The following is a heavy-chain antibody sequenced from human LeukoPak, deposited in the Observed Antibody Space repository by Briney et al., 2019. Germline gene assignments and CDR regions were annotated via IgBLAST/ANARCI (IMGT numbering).Heavy chain of an antibody. CDR3: ARLTMVRGVTNAFDI. V-gene: IGHV5-51*01. D-gene: IGHD3-10*01. CDR1: RYSFTSYW. Sequence: GGSLKISCKGSRYSFTSYWISWVRPMPGKGLEWIGVIYPGDSETRYSPSFQGQVTISADKSISTAYLQWSSLKASDTAMYYCARLTMVRGVTNAFDIWGQGTMVTVSS. CDR2: IYPGDSET. J-gene: IGHJ3*02.